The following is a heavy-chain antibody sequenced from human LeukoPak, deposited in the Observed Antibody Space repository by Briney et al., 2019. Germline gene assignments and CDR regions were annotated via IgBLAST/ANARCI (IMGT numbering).Heavy chain of an antibody. D-gene: IGHD2-2*01. CDR3: VTEVVPAADGGYSSAAFDY. J-gene: IGHJ4*02. CDR2: MNPNSGNT. Sequence: ASVKVSCKASGYTFTSYDINWVRQATGQGLEWMGWMNPNSGNTGYAQKFQGRVTMTRNTSISTAYMELSSLRSEDTAVYYCVTEVVPAADGGYSSAAFDYWGQGTLVTVSS. V-gene: IGHV1-8*01. CDR1: GYTFTSYD.